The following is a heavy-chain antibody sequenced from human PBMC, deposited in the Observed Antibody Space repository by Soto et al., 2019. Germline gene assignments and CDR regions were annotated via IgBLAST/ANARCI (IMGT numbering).Heavy chain of an antibody. Sequence: SETLSLTCGVYGGSFRNYYWIWVRQPPGKGLEWIGEVNHSGEATYNPSLQSRVTISLDTTNNHFSLKMTSVTAAETAIYFCARHESFPRSWFDSWGQGTQVTVSS. CDR2: VNHSGEA. J-gene: IGHJ5*01. CDR3: ARHESFPRSWFDS. V-gene: IGHV4-34*01. CDR1: GGSFRNYY. D-gene: IGHD1-26*01.